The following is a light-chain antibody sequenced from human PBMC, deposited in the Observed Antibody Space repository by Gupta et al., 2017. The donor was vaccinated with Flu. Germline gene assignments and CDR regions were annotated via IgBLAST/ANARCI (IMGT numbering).Light chain of an antibody. CDR2: WAS. CDR3: HQDFGTHT. J-gene: IGKJ2*01. Sequence: DIVMTQSPDSLAVSLGERATINCKSSQTISYTANNRNYLAWYQQKPGQPPKLLLYWASTRESGVTDRFIGSGSGTDFTLTSSSLQAEDVAIYYGHQDFGTHTFDQGTKLEIK. CDR1: QTISYTANNRNY. V-gene: IGKV4-1*01.